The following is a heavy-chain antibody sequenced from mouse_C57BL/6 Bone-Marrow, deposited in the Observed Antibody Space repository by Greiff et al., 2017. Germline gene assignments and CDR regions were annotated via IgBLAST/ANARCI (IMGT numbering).Heavy chain of an antibody. CDR2: IWGGGST. CDR3: AKRTAQATGAMDY. D-gene: IGHD3-2*02. J-gene: IGHJ4*01. CDR1: GFSLTSYG. V-gene: IGHV2-9*01. Sequence: VQLQQSGPGLVAPSQSLSITCTVSGFSLTSYGVDWVRQPPGKGLEWLGVIWGGGSTTYNSALMSRLSISKDNSKSQVILKMKSLQTNDTAMYYGAKRTAQATGAMDYWGQGTSVTVSS.